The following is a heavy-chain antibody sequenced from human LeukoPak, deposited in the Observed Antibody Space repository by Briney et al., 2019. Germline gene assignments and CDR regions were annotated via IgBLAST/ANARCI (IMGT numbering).Heavy chain of an antibody. Sequence: GGSLRLSCAASGFTFSSYSMNWVRQAPGKGLEWVSSISSSSSYIYYADSVKGRFTISRDNAKNSLYLQMNSLRAEDTAVYYCARDATTASGIPNWFDPWGQGTLVTVSS. J-gene: IGHJ5*02. CDR3: ARDATTASGIPNWFDP. CDR1: GFTFSSYS. V-gene: IGHV3-21*01. D-gene: IGHD1-26*01. CDR2: ISSSSSYI.